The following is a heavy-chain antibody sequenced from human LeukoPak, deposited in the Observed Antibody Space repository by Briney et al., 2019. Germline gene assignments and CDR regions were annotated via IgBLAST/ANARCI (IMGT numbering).Heavy chain of an antibody. CDR3: VRGRYYHDSTGFLY. CDR1: GGSISSGSYY. V-gene: IGHV4-31*03. Sequence: SETLSLTCTVSGGSISSGSYYWNWVRQHPGKGLEWIGYIYYSGSTYYNPSLKSRVSISVDTSKNQFSLRLSSVTAADTAVYYCVRGRYYHDSTGFLYWGQGTLVTVSS. D-gene: IGHD3-22*01. J-gene: IGHJ4*02. CDR2: IYYSGST.